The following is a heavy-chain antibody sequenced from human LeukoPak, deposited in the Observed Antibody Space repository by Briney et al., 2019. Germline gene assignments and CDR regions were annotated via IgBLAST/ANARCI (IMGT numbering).Heavy chain of an antibody. Sequence: ASVKVSCKASGYTFTSYYMHWVRQAPGQGLEWMGWISAYNGNTNYAQKLQGRVTMTTDTSTSTAYMEVRSLRSDDTAVYYCARDLSDYYDSSGYFGYWGQGTLVTVSS. CDR3: ARDLSDYYDSSGYFGY. CDR1: GYTFTSYY. CDR2: ISAYNGNT. V-gene: IGHV1-18*04. J-gene: IGHJ4*02. D-gene: IGHD3-22*01.